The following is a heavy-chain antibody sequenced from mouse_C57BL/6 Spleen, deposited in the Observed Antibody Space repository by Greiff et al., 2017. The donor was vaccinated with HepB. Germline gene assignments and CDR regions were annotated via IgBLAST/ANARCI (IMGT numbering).Heavy chain of an antibody. CDR3: ARSPDGSYAMDY. Sequence: VQLQQSGPVLVKPGASVKMSCKASGYTFTDYYMNWVKQSHGKSLEWIGVINPYNGGTSYNQKFKGKATLTVDKSSSTAYMELNSLTSEDSAVYYCARSPDGSYAMDYWGQGTSVTVSS. CDR2: INPYNGGT. D-gene: IGHD2-3*01. V-gene: IGHV1-19*01. CDR1: GYTFTDYY. J-gene: IGHJ4*01.